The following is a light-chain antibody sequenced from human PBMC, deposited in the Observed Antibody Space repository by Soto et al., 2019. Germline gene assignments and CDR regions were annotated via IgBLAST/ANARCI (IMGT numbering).Light chain of an antibody. Sequence: DIVMTQSPLSLPVTPGEPASISCRSSQSLLQSNGYTYLDWYLQKSGQSPQLLIYDVSNRFSGVPDRFSGSGSGTDFTLKISRVEAEDVGVYYCMQRTHVPITFGQGTRLEIK. CDR3: MQRTHVPIT. CDR1: QSLLQSNGYTY. V-gene: IGKV2D-29*02. CDR2: DVS. J-gene: IGKJ5*01.